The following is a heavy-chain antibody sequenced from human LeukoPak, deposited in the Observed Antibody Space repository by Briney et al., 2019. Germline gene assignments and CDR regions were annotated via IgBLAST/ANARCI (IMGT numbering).Heavy chain of an antibody. CDR3: AKVGIAVAFDY. CDR1: GFTFSSYG. J-gene: IGHJ4*02. D-gene: IGHD6-19*01. CDR2: ISYDGSSK. V-gene: IGHV3-30*18. Sequence: PGRSLRLSCAASGFTFSSYGMHWVRQAPGKGLEWVAVISYDGSSKYYADSVKGRFTISRDNSKNTLYLQMNSLRAEDTAVYYCAKVGIAVAFDYWGQGTLVTVSS.